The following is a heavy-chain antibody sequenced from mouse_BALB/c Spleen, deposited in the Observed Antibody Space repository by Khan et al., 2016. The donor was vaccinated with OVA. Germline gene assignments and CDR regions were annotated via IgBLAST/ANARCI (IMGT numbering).Heavy chain of an antibody. CDR2: ISTYYGDV. V-gene: IGHV1S137*01. Sequence: VQLQESGTELVRPGVSVKISCKGSGYTFTDFTMHWVKQSHAKSLEWIGVISTYYGDVTYNQKFKGKATMTVDKSSSTAYLELARLTSEDSAIXYGRRGGGGNRFAYWGQGTLVTVSA. CDR3: RRGGGGNRFAY. J-gene: IGHJ3*01. CDR1: GYTFTDFT.